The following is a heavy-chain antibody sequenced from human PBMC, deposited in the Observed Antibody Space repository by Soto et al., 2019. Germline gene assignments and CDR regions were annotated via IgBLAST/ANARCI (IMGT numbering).Heavy chain of an antibody. CDR2: INHSGST. CDR3: ARSPEIRYFDWLLQPPHFDY. V-gene: IGHV4-34*01. Sequence: SETLSLTCAVYGGSFSGYYWSWIRQPPGKGLEWIGEINHSGSTNYNPSLKSRVTISVDTSKNQFSLKLGSVTAADTVVYYCARSPEIRYFDWLLQPPHFDYWGQGTLVT. J-gene: IGHJ4*02. D-gene: IGHD3-9*01. CDR1: GGSFSGYY.